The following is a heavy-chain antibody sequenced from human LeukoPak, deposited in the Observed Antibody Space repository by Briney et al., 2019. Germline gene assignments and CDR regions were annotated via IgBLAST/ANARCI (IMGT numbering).Heavy chain of an antibody. CDR3: AKVGRYYGSGSYYGY. V-gene: IGHV1-2*02. CDR1: GYTFTGYY. J-gene: IGHJ4*02. Sequence: GASVKVSCKASGYTFTGYYMHWVRQAPGQGLEWMGWINPNSGGTNYAQKFQGRFTMTRDTSISTAYMELSRLRSDDTAVYYCAKVGRYYGSGSYYGYWGQGTLVTVSS. D-gene: IGHD3-10*01. CDR2: INPNSGGT.